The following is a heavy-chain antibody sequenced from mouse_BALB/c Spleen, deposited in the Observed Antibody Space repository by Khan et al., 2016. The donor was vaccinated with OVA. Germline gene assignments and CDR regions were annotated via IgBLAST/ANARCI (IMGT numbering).Heavy chain of an antibody. D-gene: IGHD2-14*01. CDR2: INPSNGYT. Sequence: QVHMKQSGAELARPGASVKMSCKASGYTFTSYTIHWIKKRPGQGLEWIGYINPSNGYTNYNQKFKDKATLTTDKSSTTAYLQLSSLTSDDSAVHNCVRDGAYHRNDGWFAYWGQGTLVTVSA. J-gene: IGHJ3*01. CDR1: GYTFTSYT. V-gene: IGHV1-4*01. CDR3: VRDGAYHRNDGWFAY.